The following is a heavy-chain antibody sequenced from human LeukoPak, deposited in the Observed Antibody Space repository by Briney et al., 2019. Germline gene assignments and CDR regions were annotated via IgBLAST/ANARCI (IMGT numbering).Heavy chain of an antibody. CDR3: AKDRLGDYYGSGSYYTNYFDY. V-gene: IGHV3-53*01. CDR2: IYSGGST. J-gene: IGHJ4*02. CDR1: GFTVSSNY. Sequence: PGGSLRLSCAASGFTVSSNYMSWVRQAPGKGLEWVSVIYSGGSTYYADSVKGRFTISRDNSKNTLYLQMNSLRGEDTAVYYCAKDRLGDYYGSGSYYTNYFDYWGQGTLVTVSS. D-gene: IGHD3-10*01.